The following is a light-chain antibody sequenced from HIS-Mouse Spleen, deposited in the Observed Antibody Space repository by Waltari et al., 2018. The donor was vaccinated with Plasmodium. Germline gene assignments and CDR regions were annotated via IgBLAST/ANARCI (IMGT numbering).Light chain of an antibody. Sequence: DIQLTQSPSFLSASVGDRVTITCRDSQGISSYLAWYQQKPGKAPKLLIYAASTLQSGVPSMFSVSGSGTEFTLTIISLQPEDFATYYCQQLNSYPLTFGQGTKVEIK. CDR1: QGISSY. CDR2: AAS. J-gene: IGKJ1*01. V-gene: IGKV1-9*01. CDR3: QQLNSYPLT.